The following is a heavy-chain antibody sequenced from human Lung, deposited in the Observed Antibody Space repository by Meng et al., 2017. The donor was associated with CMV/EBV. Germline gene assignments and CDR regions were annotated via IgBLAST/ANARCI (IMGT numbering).Heavy chain of an antibody. CDR3: ASFPPPGKQWLVTDY. J-gene: IGHJ4*02. D-gene: IGHD6-19*01. Sequence: ESSPGLVNPSGTLSLTFSVSGGSITSTNCGSWVRQPPGKGLEWIGEIYHSGSTNYNPSLKSRVTISVDKSKNQFSLKLSSVTAADTAVYYCASFPPPGKQWLVTDYWGQGTLVTVSS. V-gene: IGHV4-4*02. CDR1: GGSITSTNC. CDR2: IYHSGST.